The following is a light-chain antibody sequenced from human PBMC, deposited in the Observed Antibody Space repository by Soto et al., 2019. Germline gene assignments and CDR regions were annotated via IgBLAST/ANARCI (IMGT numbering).Light chain of an antibody. CDR2: EVT. V-gene: IGLV2-18*02. Sequence: QSALTQPPSVSGSPGQSVTISCTGTSSDVGSYNRVSWYQQPPGTAPKLMIYEVTNRPSGVPDRFSGSKSGNTASLTISGLQAEDEADYYCSSYTRSSTYVFGTGTKVTGL. CDR3: SSYTRSSTYV. CDR1: SSDVGSYNR. J-gene: IGLJ1*01.